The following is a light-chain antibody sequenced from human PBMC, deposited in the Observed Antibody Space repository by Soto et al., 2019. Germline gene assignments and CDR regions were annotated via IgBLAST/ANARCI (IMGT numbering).Light chain of an antibody. Sequence: QSAPTQPPSASGSPGQSVTIPCTGTSSDVGDYNYVSWYQQHPGKVPKLLIYEVSKRPSGVPDRFSGSKSGNTASLTVSGLQAEDEADYFCCSYAGSRTFIFGGGTKLTVL. J-gene: IGLJ2*01. CDR3: CSYAGSRTFI. CDR2: EVS. V-gene: IGLV2-8*01. CDR1: SSDVGDYNY.